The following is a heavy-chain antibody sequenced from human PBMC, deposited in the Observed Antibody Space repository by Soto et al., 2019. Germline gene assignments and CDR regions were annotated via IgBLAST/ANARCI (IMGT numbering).Heavy chain of an antibody. J-gene: IGHJ4*02. CDR3: ARADYATGSYYPDY. D-gene: IGHD3-10*01. CDR1: GGSVRRGNYY. CDR2: ISNSGRT. Sequence: QVQLQESGPGLVKPSQTLSLTCTVSGGSVRRGNYYWSWIRQFPGKGLEWIGYISNSGRTHYNPSLMSRTTILVDTSKNRFFLVLRSVTAADTALYYCARADYATGSYYPDYWGQGTLVTVSS. V-gene: IGHV4-31*03.